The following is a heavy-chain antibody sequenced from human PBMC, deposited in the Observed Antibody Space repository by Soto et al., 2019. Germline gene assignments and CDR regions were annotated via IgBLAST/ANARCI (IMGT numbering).Heavy chain of an antibody. Sequence: ESGGGGVQPGRSLRLSCAASGFTFSSYGMHWVRQAPGKGLEWVAVISYDGRNTYYADSVKGRFTISRDSSENTLYLQMDSLRVEDTAVYYCAKEDSPERAFGFDFWGQGTLVNVSS. J-gene: IGHJ4*02. CDR2: ISYDGRNT. V-gene: IGHV3-30*18. CDR3: AKEDSPERAFGFDF. D-gene: IGHD3-10*01. CDR1: GFTFSSYG.